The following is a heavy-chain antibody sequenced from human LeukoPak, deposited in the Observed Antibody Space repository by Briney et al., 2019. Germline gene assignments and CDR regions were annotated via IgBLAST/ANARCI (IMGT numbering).Heavy chain of an antibody. J-gene: IGHJ4*02. V-gene: IGHV4-34*01. D-gene: IGHD3-3*01. Sequence: PSETLSLTCAVYGGSFSGYYWSWIRQPPGKGLEWIGEINHSGSTNYNPSLKSRVTISVDTSKNQFSLKLSSVTAADTAVYYCARAGGFWSGYYEYYFDYWGRGTLVTVSS. CDR1: GGSFSGYY. CDR3: ARAGGFWSGYYEYYFDY. CDR2: INHSGST.